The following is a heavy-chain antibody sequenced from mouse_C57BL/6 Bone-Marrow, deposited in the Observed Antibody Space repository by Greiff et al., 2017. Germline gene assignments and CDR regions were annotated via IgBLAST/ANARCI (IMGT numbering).Heavy chain of an antibody. CDR2: INPSTGCT. J-gene: IGHJ3*01. CDR3: ARWGYDGSYVAWFAY. Sequence: EVKLVESGPELVKPGASVKISCKASGYSFTGYYMNWVKQSPEKSLEWIGEINPSTGCTTYNQKFKAKATLTVDKSSSTAYMQLKSLTSEDSAVYYCARWGYDGSYVAWFAYWGQGTLVTVSA. CDR1: GYSFTGYY. V-gene: IGHV1-42*01. D-gene: IGHD2-3*01.